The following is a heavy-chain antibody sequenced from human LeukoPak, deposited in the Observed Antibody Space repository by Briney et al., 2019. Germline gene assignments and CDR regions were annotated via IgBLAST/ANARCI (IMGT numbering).Heavy chain of an antibody. CDR1: GYTFTSYG. CDR2: ISAYNGNT. D-gene: IGHD3-10*01. J-gene: IGHJ6*02. V-gene: IGHV1-18*01. Sequence: GASVKVSCKASGYTFTSYGISWVRQAPGQGLEWMGWISAYNGNTNYAQKLHGRVTMTTDTSTSTAYMELRSLRSDDTAVYYCARAGARGYGSGSYTLVYYYYYGMDVWGQGTTVTVSS. CDR3: ARAGARGYGSGSYTLVYYYYYGMDV.